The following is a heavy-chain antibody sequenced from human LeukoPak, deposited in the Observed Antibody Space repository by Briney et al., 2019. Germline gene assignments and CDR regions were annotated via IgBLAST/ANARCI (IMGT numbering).Heavy chain of an antibody. CDR3: AKDSDFWSGYYTGIFDY. J-gene: IGHJ4*02. V-gene: IGHV3-23*01. Sequence: GGSLRLSCAASGFTFSSYAMSWVRQAPGKGLEWVSAISGSGGSTYYADSVKGRFTISRDNSKNTLYLQMNSLRAEDTAVYYCAKDSDFWSGYYTGIFDYWGQGTLVTVSS. CDR1: GFTFSSYA. CDR2: ISGSGGST. D-gene: IGHD3-3*01.